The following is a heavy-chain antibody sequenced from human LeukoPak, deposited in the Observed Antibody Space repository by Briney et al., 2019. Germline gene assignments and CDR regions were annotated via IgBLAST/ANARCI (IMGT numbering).Heavy chain of an antibody. CDR3: ARRAVGNSYYYSMDV. CDR1: GGTFSSYA. J-gene: IGHJ6*03. D-gene: IGHD6-19*01. V-gene: IGHV1-69*05. CDR2: IIPIFGTA. Sequence: RASVKVSCKASGGTFSSYAISWVRQAPGQGLEWMGGIIPIFGTANYAQKFQGRVTITRNTSISTAFMELSSLRSEDTAVYYCARRAVGNSYYYSMDVWGKGTTVTVSS.